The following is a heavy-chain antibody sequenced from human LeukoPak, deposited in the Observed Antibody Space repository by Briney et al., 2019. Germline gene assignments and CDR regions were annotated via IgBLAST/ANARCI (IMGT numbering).Heavy chain of an antibody. D-gene: IGHD2-15*01. CDR2: ISSSSSTI. CDR1: GFTFSSYS. Sequence: GGSLRLSCAASGFTFSSYSMNWVRQAPGKGLEGVSYISSSSSTIYYADSVKGRFTISRDNAKNSLYLQMNSLRAEDTAVYYCARERWQTSDAFDIWGQGTMVTVSS. J-gene: IGHJ3*02. CDR3: ARERWQTSDAFDI. V-gene: IGHV3-48*01.